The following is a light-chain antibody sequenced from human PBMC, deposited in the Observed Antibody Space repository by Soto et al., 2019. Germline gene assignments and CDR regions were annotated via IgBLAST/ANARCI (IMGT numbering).Light chain of an antibody. CDR3: CSYAGSSTFVV. CDR2: EVS. Sequence: QSALTQPASVSGSPGKSITISCTGTSSDVGSYNLVSWYQQHPGKAPKLMIYEVSKRPSGFSNRLSGSKSGNTASLTISGLQAEYEADYYCCSYAGSSTFVVFGGGTKLTVL. J-gene: IGLJ2*01. V-gene: IGLV2-23*02. CDR1: SSDVGSYNL.